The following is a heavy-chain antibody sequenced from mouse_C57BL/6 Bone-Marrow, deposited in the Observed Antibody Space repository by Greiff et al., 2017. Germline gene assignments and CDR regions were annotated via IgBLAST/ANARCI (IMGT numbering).Heavy chain of an antibody. CDR1: GYSFTDYY. D-gene: IGHD2-1*01. Sequence: QLQQSGPELVKPGASVKLSCTASGYSFTDYYMNWVKQSNGKSLEWIGVINPNYGTTSYNQKFKGKATLTVDQSSSTAYMQLNSLTSKDSAVYYCAKLPLYYYAMDYRGQGTSVTVTA. V-gene: IGHV1-39*01. CDR2: INPNYGTT. J-gene: IGHJ4*01. CDR3: AKLPLYYYAMDY.